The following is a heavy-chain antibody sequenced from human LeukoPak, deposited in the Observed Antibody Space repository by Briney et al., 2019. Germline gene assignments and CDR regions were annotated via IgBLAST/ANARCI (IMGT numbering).Heavy chain of an antibody. V-gene: IGHV3-21*01. Sequence: GGSLRLSCAASGFAFNTYSMNWVRQAPGKGLEWFSSISSSSTYIYYEDSVKGRFTISRDNANNSLYLQMNGLRAEDTAVYYCARKVAAANPVDYWGQGTLVTVSS. J-gene: IGHJ4*02. D-gene: IGHD6-13*01. CDR2: ISSSSTYI. CDR3: ARKVAAANPVDY. CDR1: GFAFNTYS.